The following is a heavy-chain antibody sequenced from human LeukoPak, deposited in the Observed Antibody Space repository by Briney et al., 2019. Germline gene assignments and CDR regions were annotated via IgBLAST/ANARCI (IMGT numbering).Heavy chain of an antibody. D-gene: IGHD6-13*01. CDR1: GGSINSYY. Sequence: PSETLSRTCTVSGGSINSYYWSWIRQPPGKGLEWIGEINHSGSTNYNPSLKSRVTISVDTSKNQFSLKLSSVTAADTAVYYCARGRGRQQLVPFDYWGQGTLVTVSS. CDR3: ARGRGRQQLVPFDY. CDR2: INHSGST. J-gene: IGHJ4*02. V-gene: IGHV4-34*01.